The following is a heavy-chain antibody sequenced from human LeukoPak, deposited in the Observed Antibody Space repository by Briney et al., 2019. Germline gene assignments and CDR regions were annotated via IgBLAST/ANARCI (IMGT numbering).Heavy chain of an antibody. J-gene: IGHJ5*02. Sequence: GGSLRLSCAASGFTFSSYAMHRVRQAPGKGLEWVAVISYDGSNKYYADSVKGRFTISRDNSKDTLYLQMNSLRAEDTAVYYCTRDPSYYYDSSGYNWFDPWGQGTLVTVSS. CDR2: ISYDGSNK. D-gene: IGHD3-22*01. V-gene: IGHV3-30*04. CDR3: TRDPSYYYDSSGYNWFDP. CDR1: GFTFSSYA.